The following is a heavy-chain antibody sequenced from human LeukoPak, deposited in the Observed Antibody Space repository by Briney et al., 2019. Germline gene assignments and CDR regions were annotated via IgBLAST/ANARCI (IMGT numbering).Heavy chain of an antibody. CDR2: IKEDGSKK. CDR1: GFTFSSHW. CDR3: ATTPGSYYADRYFDL. Sequence: GGSLRLSCAASGFTFSSHWMTWVRQAPGKGLEWVANIKEDGSKKNYVDSVKGRFTISRDNPKNSLYLQMNSLRAEDAAVYYCATTPGSYYADRYFDLWGRGTLVTVSS. V-gene: IGHV3-7*03. J-gene: IGHJ2*01. D-gene: IGHD1-26*01.